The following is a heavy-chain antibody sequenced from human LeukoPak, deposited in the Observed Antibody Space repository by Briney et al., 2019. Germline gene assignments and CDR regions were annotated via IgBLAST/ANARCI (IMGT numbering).Heavy chain of an antibody. D-gene: IGHD2-2*01. CDR2: ISGSGGST. J-gene: IGHJ3*02. V-gene: IGHV3-23*01. CDR1: GFTFSSYA. Sequence: PGGSLRLSCTASGFTFSSYAMSWVRQAPGKGLEWVSAISGSGGSTYYADSVKGRFTISRDNSKNTLYLQMNSLRAEDTAVYYCAKEDPPVRFVVVPAAMKGDAFDIWGQGTMVTVSS. CDR3: AKEDPPVRFVVVPAAMKGDAFDI.